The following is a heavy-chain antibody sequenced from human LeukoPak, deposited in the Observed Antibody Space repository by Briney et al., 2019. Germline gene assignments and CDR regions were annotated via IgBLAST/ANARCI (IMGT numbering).Heavy chain of an antibody. CDR3: ARQVRSPVVMFMDV. D-gene: IGHD3-22*01. V-gene: IGHV4-39*01. J-gene: IGHJ6*03. Sequence: SETLPLTCTVAGGSISSSTYNWGWIRQPPGKGLEWIGSVYYTGITYYNPSVESRVTISVDTSKNHFSLELNSVTAADTGVYFCARQVRSPVVMFMDVWGKGTTVIVS. CDR1: GGSISSSTYN. CDR2: VYYTGIT.